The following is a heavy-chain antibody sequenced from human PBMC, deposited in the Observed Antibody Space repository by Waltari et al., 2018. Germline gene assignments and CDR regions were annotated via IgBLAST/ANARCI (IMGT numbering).Heavy chain of an antibody. CDR2: IIPIFGTA. V-gene: IGHV1-69*05. CDR1: GGTFSSYA. D-gene: IGHD3-22*01. J-gene: IGHJ5*02. Sequence: QVQLVQSGAEVKKPGSSVKVSCKASGGTFSSYAISWVRQAPGQGLEWKGGIIPIFGTANYAQKFQGRVTITTDESTSTAYMELSSLRSEDTAVYYCARDGPYYYDSSGYRISNWFDPWGQGTLVTVSS. CDR3: ARDGPYYYDSSGYRISNWFDP.